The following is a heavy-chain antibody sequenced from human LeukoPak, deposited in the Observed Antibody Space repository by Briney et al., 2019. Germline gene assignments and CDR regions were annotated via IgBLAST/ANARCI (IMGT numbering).Heavy chain of an antibody. CDR3: ARVKYVSGCYYNYRNNWFDP. CDR2: ISTSVDT. D-gene: IGHD3-10*01. Sequence: PETLSLTCTVSGVSISSYDWTWIRQPAGKGLEWIGRISTSVDTIYNPYLKSRVTMSLDTSKNQFSLKLSSVTAAVKVVYYCARVKYVSGCYYNYRNNWFDPWGQGTLVTVSS. CDR1: GVSISSYD. J-gene: IGHJ5*02. V-gene: IGHV4-4*07.